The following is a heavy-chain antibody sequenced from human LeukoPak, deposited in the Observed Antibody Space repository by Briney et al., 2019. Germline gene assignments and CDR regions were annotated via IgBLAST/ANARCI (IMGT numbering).Heavy chain of an antibody. Sequence: GGSLRLSCAASGFDFSGYAMNWVRQAPGKGLEWVAIIIASGSPTHYADSVKGRFIISRDSSRNTLYLQMNSLRVEDTAVYYCAKDLRPEGVNTFDQWRQGTLVTVSS. J-gene: IGHJ4*02. CDR2: IIASGSPT. CDR1: GFDFSGYA. CDR3: AKDLRPEGVNTFDQ. D-gene: IGHD1-14*01. V-gene: IGHV3-23*01.